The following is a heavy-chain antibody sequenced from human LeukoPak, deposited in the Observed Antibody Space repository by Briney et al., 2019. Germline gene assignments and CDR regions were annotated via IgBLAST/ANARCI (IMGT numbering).Heavy chain of an antibody. Sequence: GGSLRLSCAASGFTFGSYWMHWVRQVPGKGLLWVSRFNTDGSVTTYADPVKGRFTISRDNAKNTLYLQMNSLRAEDTAIYYCARSCSSASCSPDYWGQGTLVTVSS. J-gene: IGHJ4*02. CDR3: ARSCSSASCSPDY. V-gene: IGHV3-74*01. D-gene: IGHD2-2*01. CDR2: FNTDGSVT. CDR1: GFTFGSYW.